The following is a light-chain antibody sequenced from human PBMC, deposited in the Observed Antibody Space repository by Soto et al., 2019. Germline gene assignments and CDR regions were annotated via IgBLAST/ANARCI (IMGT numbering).Light chain of an antibody. CDR1: QDISVY. CDR3: QKFNTAPFT. CDR2: SAS. Sequence: DIQMTQSPSSLSASVGDRVTITCRASQDISVYLAWYQQKPGKVLKLLIYSASTLQSGVPSRFSGSGSGTDFTLTISSLQTEDLATYSCQKFNTAPFTFVQGTRREIK. V-gene: IGKV1-27*01. J-gene: IGKJ5*01.